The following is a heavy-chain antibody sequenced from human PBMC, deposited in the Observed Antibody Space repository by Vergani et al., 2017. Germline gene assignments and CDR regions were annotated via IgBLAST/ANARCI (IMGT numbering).Heavy chain of an antibody. J-gene: IGHJ6*02. V-gene: IGHV1-58*02. CDR2: IVVGSGNT. CDR1: GFTFTSSA. D-gene: IGHD3-10*01. CDR3: AADLGYYYGSGSYYPYYYGMDV. Sequence: QMQLVQSGPEVKKPGTSVKVSCKASGFTFTSSAIQWVRQARGQRLEWIGWIVVGSGNTNYAQKFQERVTITRDMSTSTAYMELSSLRSEDTAVYYCAADLGYYYGSGSYYPYYYGMDVWGQGTTVTVSS.